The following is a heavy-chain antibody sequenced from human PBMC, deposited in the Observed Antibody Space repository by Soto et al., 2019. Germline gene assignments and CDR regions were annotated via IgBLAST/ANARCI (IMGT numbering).Heavy chain of an antibody. CDR2: MIYDGATE. Sequence: QVRLVESGGGVVQPGTSLRLSCAASGFTFSDYVIHWVRQAAGKGLEWVASMIYDGATEYYADSVKGRFTMSRDNSKRALSLQMNSLRPDDTAVYYCARVRLSIAVNDALDVWGQGTTVTVSS. CDR3: ARVRLSIAVNDALDV. V-gene: IGHV3-30*14. J-gene: IGHJ3*01. CDR1: GFTFSDYV. D-gene: IGHD3-3*02.